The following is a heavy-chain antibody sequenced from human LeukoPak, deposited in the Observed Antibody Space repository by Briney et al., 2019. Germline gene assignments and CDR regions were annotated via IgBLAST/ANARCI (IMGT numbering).Heavy chain of an antibody. Sequence: PGGSLRLSCAASGFTFDDYAMHWVRQAPGKGLEWVASISSRNNSIYYADSVKGRFTISRDNANNSLYLQMNSLRAEDTAVYYCARDMTTVTTWCDYWGQGTLVTVSS. CDR3: ARDMTTVTTWCDY. D-gene: IGHD4-17*01. J-gene: IGHJ4*02. CDR2: ISSRNNSI. CDR1: GFTFDDYA. V-gene: IGHV3-21*01.